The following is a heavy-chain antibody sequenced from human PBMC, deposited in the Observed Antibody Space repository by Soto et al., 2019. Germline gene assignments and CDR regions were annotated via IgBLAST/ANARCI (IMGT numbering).Heavy chain of an antibody. Sequence: GESLKISCKGSGYSFTSYWISWVRQMPGKGLEWMGRIDPSDSYTNYSPSFQGHVTISADKSISTAYLQWSSLKASDTAMYYCERHPIVPAALGGSSPLHYGMDVWGQGNRVTVSS. CDR2: IDPSDSYT. D-gene: IGHD2-2*01. CDR3: ERHPIVPAALGGSSPLHYGMDV. V-gene: IGHV5-10-1*01. CDR1: GYSFTSYW. J-gene: IGHJ6*02.